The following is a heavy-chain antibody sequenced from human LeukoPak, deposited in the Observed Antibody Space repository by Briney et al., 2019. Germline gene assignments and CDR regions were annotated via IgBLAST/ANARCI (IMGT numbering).Heavy chain of an antibody. V-gene: IGHV1-18*01. Sequence: ASVKVSCKASGYTFTSYGISWVRQAPGQGLEWMGWISAYNGNTHYAQKLQGRVTMTTDTSTSTAYMELRSLRSDDTAVYYRTRGAREYCSSTSCYRGLGYWGQGTLVTVSS. CDR3: TRGAREYCSSTSCYRGLGY. J-gene: IGHJ4*02. CDR2: ISAYNGNT. D-gene: IGHD2-2*01. CDR1: GYTFTSYG.